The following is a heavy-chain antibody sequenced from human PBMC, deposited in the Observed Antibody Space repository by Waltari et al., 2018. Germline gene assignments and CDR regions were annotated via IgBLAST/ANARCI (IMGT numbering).Heavy chain of an antibody. D-gene: IGHD7-27*01. CDR1: GYSISSGYS. Sequence: QVQLQESGPGLVKPSETLSLTCAVSGYSISSGYSWGWIRQPPGKGLEWIGSIYHSGSTYYNTSLKSRVTISVDTSKNQFSLKLSSVTAADTAVYYCASRQLLLTGDGQAFDIWGQGTMVTVSS. CDR3: ASRQLLLTGDGQAFDI. J-gene: IGHJ3*02. CDR2: IYHSGST. V-gene: IGHV4-38-2*01.